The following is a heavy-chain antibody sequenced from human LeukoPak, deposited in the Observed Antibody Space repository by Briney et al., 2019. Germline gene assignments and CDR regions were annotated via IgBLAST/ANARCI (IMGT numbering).Heavy chain of an antibody. V-gene: IGHV3-53*01. CDR1: GFTVSSNY. CDR2: IYSGGTT. J-gene: IGHJ5*02. Sequence: GGSLRLSCAISGFTVSSNYMSWVRQAPGKGLEWVSVIYSGGTTYYADSVMGRFTISRDNSKNTLYLQMNSLRAEDTAVYYCARDLSYCNSTRCYLGWFDPWGQGTLVTVSS. D-gene: IGHD2-2*01. CDR3: ARDLSYCNSTRCYLGWFDP.